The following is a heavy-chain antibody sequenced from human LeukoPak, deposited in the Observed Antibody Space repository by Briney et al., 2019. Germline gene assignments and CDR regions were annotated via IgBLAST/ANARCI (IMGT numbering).Heavy chain of an antibody. CDR3: ARGVYYGSGRSYYFDY. Sequence: GESLKISCKGSGYIFTSYWIAWLRQMPGKGLEWMAIIYPGDSNTKYSPSFQGQVTISADKSISTAYLQRSSLKASDTAMYYCARGVYYGSGRSYYFDYWGQGTLVTVSS. J-gene: IGHJ4*02. D-gene: IGHD3-10*01. CDR1: GYIFTSYW. CDR2: IYPGDSNT. V-gene: IGHV5-51*01.